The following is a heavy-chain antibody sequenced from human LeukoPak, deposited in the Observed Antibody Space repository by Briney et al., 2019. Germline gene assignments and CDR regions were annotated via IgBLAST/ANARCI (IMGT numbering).Heavy chain of an antibody. Sequence: GRSLRLSCVVSGFDLDDYAMHWVRQAPGKGLEWVSGISWKSDDIDYADSVKGRFTISRDNAKNSLYLQMNSLRADDMALYYCAKSLSRTTNWYFDLWRRGTLVTVCS. D-gene: IGHD4-17*01. CDR2: ISWKSDDI. V-gene: IGHV3-9*03. J-gene: IGHJ2*01. CDR1: GFDLDDYA. CDR3: AKSLSRTTNWYFDL.